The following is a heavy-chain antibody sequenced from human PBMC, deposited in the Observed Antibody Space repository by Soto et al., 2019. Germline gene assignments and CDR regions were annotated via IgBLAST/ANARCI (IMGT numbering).Heavy chain of an antibody. CDR3: VRGRRDVI. CDR2: INPSGGAT. CDR1: GFPFTNYY. J-gene: IGHJ4*02. Sequence: QVQLVQSGAELKRPGASVTISCTASGFPFTNYYMIWVRQAPGQGLEWMGKINPSGGATTYAQNFQGRLTVTSDTSSSTVHMEIIGLTSDDTAVYYCVRGRRDVIWGQGTPVTVSS. V-gene: IGHV1-46*01.